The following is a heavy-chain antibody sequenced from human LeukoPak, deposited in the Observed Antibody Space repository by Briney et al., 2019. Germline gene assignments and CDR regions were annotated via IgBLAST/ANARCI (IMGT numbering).Heavy chain of an antibody. CDR1: GDSISNDGYY. V-gene: IGHV4-31*03. J-gene: IGHJ4*02. CDR2: IPSRGST. CDR3: ARRNSNSWNKIDY. D-gene: IGHD1-20*01. Sequence: SETLSLTCTVSGDSISNDGYYWSWIRQYPGKGLEWIGYIPSRGSTDYSPSLKSRVTVSLDTSKNRFSLRLSGVTAADTALYFCARRNSNSWNKIDYWGQGTLVTVSS.